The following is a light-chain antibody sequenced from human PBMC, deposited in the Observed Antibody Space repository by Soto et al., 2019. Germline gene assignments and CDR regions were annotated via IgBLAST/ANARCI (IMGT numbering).Light chain of an antibody. CDR3: CSYAVGSTLV. V-gene: IGLV2-23*01. J-gene: IGLJ2*01. CDR1: SSDVGSYNL. Sequence: QSVLTQPASVSGSPGQSITISCTGTSSDVGSYNLVSWHQQHPGKAAKLMIYEGSKRPSGVSHRFSGSKSGNTASLTISGLQAEDETDYYCCSYAVGSTLVFGGGTKLTVL. CDR2: EGS.